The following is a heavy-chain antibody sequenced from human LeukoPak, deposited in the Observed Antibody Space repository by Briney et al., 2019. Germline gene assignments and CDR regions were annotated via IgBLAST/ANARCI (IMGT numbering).Heavy chain of an antibody. J-gene: IGHJ4*02. CDR3: AIRALSGWLDY. CDR1: GLTFSSYS. D-gene: IGHD6-19*01. CDR2: ISSSSSTI. V-gene: IGHV3-48*01. Sequence: GGSLRLSCAASGLTFSSYSMNWVRQAPGKGLEWVSYISSSSSTIYYADSVKGRFTISRDNAKNSLYLQMNSLRAEDTAVYYCAIRALSGWLDYWGQGTLVTVSS.